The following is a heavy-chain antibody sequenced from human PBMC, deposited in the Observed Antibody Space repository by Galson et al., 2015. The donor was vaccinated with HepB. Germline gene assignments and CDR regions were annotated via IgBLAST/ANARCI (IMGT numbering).Heavy chain of an antibody. V-gene: IGHV5-51*01. CDR2: IYPGDSET. CDR3: ARRHQLLYDP. CDR1: GYSFRSNW. Sequence: QSGAEVKKPGESLKISCKASGYSFRSNWIGWVRQKPGKGLEWMGVIYPGDSETKYSPSSQGQVTISVDRSINTTYLQWNSLKASDAAIYYLARRHQLLYDPLGQGTLVTVSS. J-gene: IGHJ5*02. D-gene: IGHD2-2*01.